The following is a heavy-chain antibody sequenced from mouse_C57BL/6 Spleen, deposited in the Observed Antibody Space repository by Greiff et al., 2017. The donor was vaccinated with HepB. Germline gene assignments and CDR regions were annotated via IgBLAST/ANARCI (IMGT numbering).Heavy chain of an antibody. CDR3: ARYIYGNRYAMDY. CDR1: GFTFTDYY. V-gene: IGHV7-3*01. Sequence: EVQGVESGGGLVQPGGSLSLSCAASGFTFTDYYMSWVRQPPGKALEWLGFIRNKANGYTTEYSASVKGRFTISRDNSQSILYLQMNALRAEDSATYYCARYIYGNRYAMDYWGQGTSVTVSS. J-gene: IGHJ4*01. D-gene: IGHD2-1*01. CDR2: IRNKANGYTT.